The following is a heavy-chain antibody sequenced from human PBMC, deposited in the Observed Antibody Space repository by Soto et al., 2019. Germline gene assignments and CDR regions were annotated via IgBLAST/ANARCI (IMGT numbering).Heavy chain of an antibody. V-gene: IGHV4-4*02. CDR2: IYHDGSR. D-gene: IGHD3-22*01. J-gene: IGHJ4*02. Sequence: QVQLQESGPGLTKPSGTLSLTCAVSGGSISSSNWWTWVRQPPGKGLEWIGEIYHDGSRPYNPSLKSGVTISVDKSKNKFSRRVSYVTAADTSVYYCASGGYYDSRAACYFDSGGQGTLVAVSS. CDR3: ASGGYYDSRAACYFDS. CDR1: GGSISSSNW.